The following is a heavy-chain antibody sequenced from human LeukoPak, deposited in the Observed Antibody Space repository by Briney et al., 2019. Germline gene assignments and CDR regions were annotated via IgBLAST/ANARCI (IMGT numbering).Heavy chain of an antibody. V-gene: IGHV4-34*01. Sequence: SETLSHTCAVYVGSLSGYYWSWIGQPPGKGLAWVGGINHGGSTTYNSSLKSRLTISVVTSKNQFSLQLSSATAADTAVYYCATGYYGSASHRCHMDVWGKGTTITVS. J-gene: IGHJ6*03. CDR2: INHGGST. CDR1: VGSLSGYY. CDR3: ATGYYGSASHRCHMDV. D-gene: IGHD3-10*01.